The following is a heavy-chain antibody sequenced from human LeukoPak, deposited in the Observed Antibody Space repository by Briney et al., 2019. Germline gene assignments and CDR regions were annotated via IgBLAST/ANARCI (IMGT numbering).Heavy chain of an antibody. J-gene: IGHJ3*02. V-gene: IGHV4-34*01. CDR3: ARGSPTGLGDHDAFDI. D-gene: IGHD3-16*01. Sequence: PAETLSLTCGISGGSLSAYYWNWIRQPPGKGLEWIGETNHSGITDHNPSLKSRVTISLDTSKNQFSLKLSSVTAADTAVYYCARGSPTGLGDHDAFDIWGQGTMVTVSS. CDR2: TNHSGIT. CDR1: GGSLSAYY.